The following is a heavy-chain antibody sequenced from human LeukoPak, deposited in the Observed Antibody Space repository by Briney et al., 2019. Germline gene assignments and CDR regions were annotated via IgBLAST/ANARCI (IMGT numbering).Heavy chain of an antibody. D-gene: IGHD6-19*01. CDR3: ARGSGWYKVRLRSYDY. V-gene: IGHV4-31*03. CDR2: IYYSGST. J-gene: IGHJ4*02. CDR1: GGSISSGGYY. Sequence: SETLSLTCTVSGGSISSGGYYWSWIRQHPGKGLEWIGYIYYSGSTYYNPSLKSRVTISVDTSKNQFSLKLSSVTAADTAVYYCARGSGWYKVRLRSYDYWGQGTLVTVSS.